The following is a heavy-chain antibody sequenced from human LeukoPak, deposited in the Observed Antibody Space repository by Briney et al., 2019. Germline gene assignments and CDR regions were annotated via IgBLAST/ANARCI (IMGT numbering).Heavy chain of an antibody. J-gene: IGHJ4*02. CDR3: AKDALRTSGWYYFDN. V-gene: IGHV3-66*01. CDR2: IYTDGTP. Sequence: GGSLRLSCAASGFTVSSNYMSWVRQAPGKGLEWVSVIYTDGTPYYADSVKGRFTMSRDSSKNTLYLQMNSLRVEDTAVYYCAKDALRTSGWYYFDNWGQGALVAVSS. D-gene: IGHD6-19*01. CDR1: GFTVSSNY.